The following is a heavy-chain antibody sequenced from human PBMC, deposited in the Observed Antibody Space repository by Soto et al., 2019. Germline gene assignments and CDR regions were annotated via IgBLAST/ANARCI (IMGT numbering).Heavy chain of an antibody. V-gene: IGHV4-39*01. Sequence: QLQLQESGPGLVKPSETLSLTCTVSGGSISSSSYYWGWIRQPPGKGLEWIGSIYYSGSTYYNPSLKSRVTISVDTSKNQFSLKLSSVTAADTAVYYCARVSAYYYDSSGVWFDPWGQGTLVTVSS. J-gene: IGHJ5*02. CDR3: ARVSAYYYDSSGVWFDP. CDR1: GGSISSSSYY. CDR2: IYYSGST. D-gene: IGHD3-22*01.